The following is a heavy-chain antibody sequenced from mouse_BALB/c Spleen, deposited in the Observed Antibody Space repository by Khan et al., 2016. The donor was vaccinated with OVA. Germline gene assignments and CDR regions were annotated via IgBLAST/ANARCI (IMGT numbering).Heavy chain of an antibody. CDR2: INPYNDGT. J-gene: IGHJ4*01. CDR1: GYTFTSYV. D-gene: IGHD1-1*01. Sequence: VQLQQSGPELVKPGASVKMSCKASGYTFTSYVMHWVKQKPGQGLEWIGYINPYNDGTKYNEKFKGKATLTSDKSSSTAYMELSSLTSEDSAVYYCARYVSSPYYAMDYWGQGTSVTVSS. CDR3: ARYVSSPYYAMDY. V-gene: IGHV1S136*01.